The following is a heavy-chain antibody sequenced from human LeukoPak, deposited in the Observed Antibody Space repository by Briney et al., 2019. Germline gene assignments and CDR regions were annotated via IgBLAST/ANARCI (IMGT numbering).Heavy chain of an antibody. D-gene: IGHD5-12*01. J-gene: IGHJ4*02. V-gene: IGHV5-51*01. CDR3: ARPGYSGYDNFDY. Sequence: GESLKISCKGSGYSFTNYWIAWVRPMPGKGLEWMGIIYPGDSDTRYSPSFQGQVTISADKSISTAYLQWSSLKASDTAMYYCARPGYSGYDNFDYWGQGTLVTVSS. CDR2: IYPGDSDT. CDR1: GYSFTNYW.